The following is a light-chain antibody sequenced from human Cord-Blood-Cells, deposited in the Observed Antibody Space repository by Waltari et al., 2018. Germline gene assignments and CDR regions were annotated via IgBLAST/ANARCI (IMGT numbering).Light chain of an antibody. CDR3: QQYYSYPLT. CDR1: HGIRSY. V-gene: IGKV1-8*01. CDR2: AAS. J-gene: IGKJ4*01. Sequence: AIRMTQSPSSFSASTGDRVTITCRASHGIRSYLAWYQQKPGKAPKLLIYAASTLQSGVPSRFSGRGSGTDFTLTICCLQSEDFATYYWQQYYSYPLTFGGGTKVEIK.